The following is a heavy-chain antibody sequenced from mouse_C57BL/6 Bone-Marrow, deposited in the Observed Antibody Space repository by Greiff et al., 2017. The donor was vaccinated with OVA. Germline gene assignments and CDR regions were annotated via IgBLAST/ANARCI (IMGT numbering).Heavy chain of an antibody. J-gene: IGHJ3*01. CDR1: GYTFTSYW. CDR3: AREGNARWFAY. V-gene: IGHV1-50*01. CDR2: IDPSDSYT. Sequence: QLQQPGAELVKPGASVKLSCKASGYTFTSYWMQWVKQRPGQGLEWIGEIDPSDSYTNYNQKFKGKATLTVDTSSSTAYMQLSSLTSEDSAVYYCAREGNARWFAYWGQGTLVTVSA. D-gene: IGHD2-1*01.